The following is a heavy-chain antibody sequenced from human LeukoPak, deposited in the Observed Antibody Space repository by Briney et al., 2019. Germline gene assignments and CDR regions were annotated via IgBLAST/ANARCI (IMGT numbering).Heavy chain of an antibody. V-gene: IGHV1-69*13. CDR2: IIPIFGTA. CDR3: ARCRGAAGTYYYYYGMDV. J-gene: IGHJ6*02. D-gene: IGHD6-13*01. Sequence: ASVKVSCKASGGTFSSYAISWVRQAPGQGLEWMGGIIPIFGTANYAQKFQGRVTITADESTSTAYMELSSLRSEDTAVYYCARCRGAAGTYYYYYGMDVWGQGTLVTVSS. CDR1: GGTFSSYA.